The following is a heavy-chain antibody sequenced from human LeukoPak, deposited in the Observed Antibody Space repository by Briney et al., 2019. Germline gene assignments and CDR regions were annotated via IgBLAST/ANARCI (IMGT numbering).Heavy chain of an antibody. CDR3: ARDRGIAEADSFDP. D-gene: IGHD6-13*01. V-gene: IGHV1-18*01. J-gene: IGHJ5*02. Sequence: ASVTVSCKASGYTYTTDGISWVRQAPGQGLEWMGWIHTYSGKTNYAQKFQGRVTMTSDTSTSTAYMELRSLRSDDTAVYYCARDRGIAEADSFDPWGQGTLVTVSS. CDR2: IHTYSGKT. CDR1: GYTYTTDG.